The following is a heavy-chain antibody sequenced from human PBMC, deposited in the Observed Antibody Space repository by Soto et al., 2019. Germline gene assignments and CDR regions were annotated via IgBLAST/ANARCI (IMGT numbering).Heavy chain of an antibody. V-gene: IGHV3-30-3*01. CDR1: GFTFSSYA. Sequence: GGSLRLSCAASGFTFSSYAMHWVRQAPGKGLEWVAVISYDGSNKYYADSVKGRFTISGDNSKNTLYLQMNSLRAEDTAVYYCARDRVRGYYDSSGYPVYWGQGTLVTVSS. CDR2: ISYDGSNK. J-gene: IGHJ4*02. D-gene: IGHD3-22*01. CDR3: ARDRVRGYYDSSGYPVY.